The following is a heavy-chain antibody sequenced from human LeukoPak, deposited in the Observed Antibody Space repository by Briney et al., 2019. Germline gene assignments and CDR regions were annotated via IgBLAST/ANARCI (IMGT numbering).Heavy chain of an antibody. Sequence: GGSLRLSCVGSGFTFSSYEMNWVRQAPGKGLEWLSYIGSSDSTTHYADSVKGRFTISRDNSKNSPYLQMNSLRAEDTALYYCARLRVVWDLDDAFDIWGQGTMVTVSS. V-gene: IGHV3-48*03. CDR2: IGSSDSTT. CDR1: GFTFSSYE. D-gene: IGHD1-26*01. J-gene: IGHJ3*02. CDR3: ARLRVVWDLDDAFDI.